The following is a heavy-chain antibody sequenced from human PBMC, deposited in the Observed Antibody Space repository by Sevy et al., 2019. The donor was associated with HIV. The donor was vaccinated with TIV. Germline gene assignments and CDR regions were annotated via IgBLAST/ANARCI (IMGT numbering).Heavy chain of an antibody. CDR2: TRNKADGYTT. J-gene: IGHJ4*02. CDR1: GFTFSDHY. CDR3: STHAGIAAAGRVFDY. V-gene: IGHV3-72*01. Sequence: GGSLRLSCAASGFTFSDHYMEWVRQAPGKGLEWVGRTRNKADGYTTEYAASVKGRFTISRGDSENSLYLQMNSLKTEDTAVYYCSTHAGIAAAGRVFDYWGQGALVTVSS. D-gene: IGHD6-13*01.